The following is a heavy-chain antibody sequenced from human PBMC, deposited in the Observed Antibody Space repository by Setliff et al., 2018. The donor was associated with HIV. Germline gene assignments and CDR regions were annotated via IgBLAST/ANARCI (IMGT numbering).Heavy chain of an antibody. V-gene: IGHV1-24*01. CDR2: VEXXXXET. CDR1: GYTLTELS. J-gene: IGHJ3*02. CDR3: ATTPXXXXLFXI. Sequence: ASVKVSCKVSGYTLTELSMHWVRQAPGRGLEGMXXVEXXXXETIYXQKFQGXXXMTEDXSTXTAYMXPSXXXSEDTXXYYCATTPXXXXLFXIWGQGT.